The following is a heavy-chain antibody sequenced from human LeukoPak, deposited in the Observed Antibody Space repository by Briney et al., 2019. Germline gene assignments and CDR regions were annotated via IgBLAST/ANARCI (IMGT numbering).Heavy chain of an antibody. CDR2: IRYDGSDK. CDR3: AKDHDFWSGYYSGATHYYYYMDV. J-gene: IGHJ6*03. V-gene: IGHV3-30*02. D-gene: IGHD3-3*01. CDR1: GFTFSSFG. Sequence: GSLRLSCAASGFTFSSFGMYWVRQAPGKGLEWVSFIRYDGSDKYYADSVKGRFTISRDNSKNTLYLQMNSLRAEDTAVYYCAKDHDFWSGYYSGATHYYYYMDVWGKGTTVTVSS.